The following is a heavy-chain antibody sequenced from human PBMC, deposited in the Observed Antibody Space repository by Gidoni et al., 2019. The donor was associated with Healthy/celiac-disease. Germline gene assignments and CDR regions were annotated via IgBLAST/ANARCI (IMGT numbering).Heavy chain of an antibody. CDR2: IRGSGGRT. Sequence: VQLLQSGGGLVQPGGSLRLSCAASGFTFRSYAMRWVRQAPGKGLEWDAAIRGSGGRTDYADSVKGRLTSSRDNSKNTLYLEMNSLRDEDTAVYYCAKHSSSPLLYYYDGMDVWGQGTTVTVSS. CDR1: GFTFRSYA. D-gene: IGHD6-6*01. V-gene: IGHV3-23*01. J-gene: IGHJ6*02. CDR3: AKHSSSPLLYYYDGMDV.